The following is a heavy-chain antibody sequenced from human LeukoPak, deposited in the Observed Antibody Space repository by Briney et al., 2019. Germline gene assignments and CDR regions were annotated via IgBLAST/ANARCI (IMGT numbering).Heavy chain of an antibody. Sequence: PSETLSLTCAVYGGSFSGYYWSWIRQPPGKGLEWIGYIYYSGSTNYSPSLKSRVTISVDTSKNQFSLKLSSVTAADTAVYYCARVDSSGYYYAYVDYWGQGTLVTVSS. J-gene: IGHJ4*02. CDR3: ARVDSSGYYYAYVDY. V-gene: IGHV4-59*01. D-gene: IGHD3-22*01. CDR2: IYYSGST. CDR1: GGSFSGYY.